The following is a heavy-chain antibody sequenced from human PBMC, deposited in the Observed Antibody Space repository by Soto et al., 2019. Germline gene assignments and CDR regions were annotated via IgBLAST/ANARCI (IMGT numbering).Heavy chain of an antibody. CDR1: GFTFSSYS. V-gene: IGHV3-48*01. J-gene: IGHJ4*02. CDR2: ISSSSSTI. Sequence: GGSLRLSCAASGFTFSSYSMNWVRQAPGKGLEWVSYISSSSSTIYYADSVKGRFTISRDNAKNSLYLQMNSLRAEDTAVYYCARDPGYNYDYWGQGTLVTVSS. CDR3: ARDPGYNYDY. D-gene: IGHD1-1*01.